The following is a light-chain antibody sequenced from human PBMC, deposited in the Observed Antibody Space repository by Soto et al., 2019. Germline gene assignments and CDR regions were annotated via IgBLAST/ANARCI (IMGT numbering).Light chain of an antibody. CDR2: DVS. Sequence: ALTQPASVSGSPGQSITISCTGTSSDVGGYNYVSWYQQHPGKAPKLMIYDVSNRPSGVSNRFSGSKSGNTASLTISGLQAEDEADYYCSSYTSSSTYVVFGGGTKLTVL. J-gene: IGLJ2*01. CDR1: SSDVGGYNY. V-gene: IGLV2-14*01. CDR3: SSYTSSSTYVV.